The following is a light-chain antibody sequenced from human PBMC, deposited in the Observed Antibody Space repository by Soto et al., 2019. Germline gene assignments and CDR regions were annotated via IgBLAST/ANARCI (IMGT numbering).Light chain of an antibody. J-gene: IGKJ4*01. CDR2: GAS. V-gene: IGKV3-15*01. CDR1: QSVRSN. Sequence: EIVMRRSPATLSVSPGERATLSCRASQSVRSNLAWYQQKPGQAPRLLVYGASTRATGIPARFSGSGSGTEFTLTISSLQSEDFAVYYCQQYTDWPLTFGGGTNADIK. CDR3: QQYTDWPLT.